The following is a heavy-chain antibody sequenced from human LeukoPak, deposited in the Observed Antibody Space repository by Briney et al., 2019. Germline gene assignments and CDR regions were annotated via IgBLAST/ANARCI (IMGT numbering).Heavy chain of an antibody. CDR2: ISSSSSYT. D-gene: IGHD3-10*01. CDR3: AREGGYGSGRGWFDP. J-gene: IGHJ5*02. CDR1: GFTFSDYY. V-gene: IGHV3-11*05. Sequence: GGSLRLSCAASGFTFSDYYMTWIRQAPGKGLEWVSYISSSSSYTEYADSVKGRFTISRDNAKNSVYLQMNSPRADDTAVYYCAREGGYGSGRGWFDPWGQGTLVTVSS.